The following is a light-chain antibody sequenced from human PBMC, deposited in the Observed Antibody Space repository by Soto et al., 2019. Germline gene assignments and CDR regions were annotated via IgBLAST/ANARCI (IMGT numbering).Light chain of an antibody. CDR3: QQYNSHPYT. Sequence: DIPMTQSPSTLSASVGDRVTVTCRASQIISNWLAWYQQKPGKAPMLLIYRASSLQSGVPSRFSGSGSGTEFTLTISSLQPDDFATYYCQQYNSHPYTFGQGTKVEIK. V-gene: IGKV1-5*03. CDR2: RAS. CDR1: QIISNW. J-gene: IGKJ2*01.